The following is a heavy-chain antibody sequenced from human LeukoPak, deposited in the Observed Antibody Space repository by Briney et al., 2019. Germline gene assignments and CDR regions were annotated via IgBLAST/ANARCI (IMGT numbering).Heavy chain of an antibody. CDR3: ASQAYYYDSSGSHPGAFDI. CDR1: GFTFSSYG. J-gene: IGHJ3*02. D-gene: IGHD3-22*01. V-gene: IGHV3-21*01. Sequence: GGSLRLSCAASGFTFSSYGMNWVRQAPGKGLEWVSSISETSSHTFYADSMKGRFTISRDNSKNSQYLQMNSLTAEDTAVYYCASQAYYYDSSGSHPGAFDIWGQGTMVTVSS. CDR2: ISETSSHT.